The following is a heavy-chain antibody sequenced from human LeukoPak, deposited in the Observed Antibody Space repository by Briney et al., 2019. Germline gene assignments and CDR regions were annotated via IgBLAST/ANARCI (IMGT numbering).Heavy chain of an antibody. CDR3: AREEGFGELLSIYYGMDV. Sequence: GGSLRLSCAASGFTFSSYSMNWVRQAPGKGLEWVSSISSSSSYIYYADSVKGRFTISRDNAKNSLYLQMNSLRAEDTAVYYCAREEGFGELLSIYYGMDVWGQGTTVTVSS. CDR2: ISSSSSYI. J-gene: IGHJ6*02. V-gene: IGHV3-21*01. CDR1: GFTFSSYS. D-gene: IGHD3-10*01.